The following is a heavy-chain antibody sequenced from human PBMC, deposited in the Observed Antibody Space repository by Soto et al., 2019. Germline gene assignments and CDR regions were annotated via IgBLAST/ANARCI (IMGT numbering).Heavy chain of an antibody. V-gene: IGHV3-33*01. CDR3: ARDSQTRSDFWSGYYDDYYYYGMDV. Sequence: QVQLVESGGGVVQPGRSLRLSCAASGFTFSSYGMHWVRQAPGKGLEWVAVIWYDGSNKYYADSVKGRFTISRDNSKNTLYLQMNSLRAEDTAVYYCARDSQTRSDFWSGYYDDYYYYGMDVWGQGTTVTVSS. J-gene: IGHJ6*02. CDR2: IWYDGSNK. CDR1: GFTFSSYG. D-gene: IGHD3-3*01.